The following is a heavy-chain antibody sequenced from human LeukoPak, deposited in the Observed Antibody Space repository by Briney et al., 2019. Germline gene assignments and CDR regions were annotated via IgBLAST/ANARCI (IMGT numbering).Heavy chain of an antibody. D-gene: IGHD2/OR15-2a*01. J-gene: IGHJ5*02. V-gene: IGHV1-2*02. CDR3: ARSLGSLKEYWWFDP. CDR2: INPNSAAT. Sequence: ASVTVPCTASGYTFNNYYIHWLRQAPGQGLEWMGWINPNSAATNYVQYFEGRVTMTRDTSSSTVYMELSRLRSDDTAVYYCARSLGSLKEYWWFDPCGQGTLVTVSS. CDR1: GYTFNNYY.